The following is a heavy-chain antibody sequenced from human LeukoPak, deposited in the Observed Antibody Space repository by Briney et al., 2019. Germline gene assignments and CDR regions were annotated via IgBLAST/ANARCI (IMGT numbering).Heavy chain of an antibody. CDR2: INHSGST. D-gene: IGHD6-13*01. CDR1: GFTFSSYA. J-gene: IGHJ6*03. Sequence: GSLRLSCAASGFTFSSYAMSWIRQPPGKGLEWIGEINHSGSTNYNPSLKSRVTISVDMSKNQFSLKLSSVTAAGTAVYYCASAYSSSSWSSYYYYYYMDVWGKGTTVTISS. V-gene: IGHV4-34*01. CDR3: ASAYSSSSWSSYYYYYYMDV.